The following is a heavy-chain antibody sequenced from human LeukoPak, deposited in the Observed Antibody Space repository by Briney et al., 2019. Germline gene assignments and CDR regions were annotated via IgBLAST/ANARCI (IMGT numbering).Heavy chain of an antibody. J-gene: IGHJ2*01. CDR1: GDSISDYY. CDR3: ARDPNFDL. CDR2: IYYSGNT. V-gene: IGHV4-59*01. Sequence: SETLSLTCSVSGDSISDYYWSWIRQPPGKGLEWIGYIYYSGNTNYNPSLKSRVTISVDTSKNQFSLSLSSMTAADTAVYYCARDPNFDLWGRGTLVTVFS.